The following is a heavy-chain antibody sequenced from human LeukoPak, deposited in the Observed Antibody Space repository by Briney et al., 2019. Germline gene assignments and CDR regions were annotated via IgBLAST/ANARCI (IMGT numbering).Heavy chain of an antibody. D-gene: IGHD6-13*01. CDR3: AREAPTHSSSLNWYFDL. Sequence: SETLSLTCTVSGGSISSYYWSWIRQPAGKGLEWIGRIYTSGSTNYNPSLKSRVTMSVDTSKNQFSLKLSSVTAADTAVYYCAREAPTHSSSLNWYFDLWGRGTLVTVSS. J-gene: IGHJ2*01. CDR1: GGSISSYY. V-gene: IGHV4-4*07. CDR2: IYTSGST.